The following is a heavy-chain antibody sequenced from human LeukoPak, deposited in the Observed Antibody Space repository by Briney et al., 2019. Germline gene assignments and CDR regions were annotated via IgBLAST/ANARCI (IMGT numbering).Heavy chain of an antibody. Sequence: ASVKVSCKTSGFTFTSYGISWMRQAPGQGLEWMAWISANNGDTHYAQRLQGRVTLTTDTSTGTAYMEVRSLRSDDKAVYYCARKGMGSAVDFWGQGTLVTVSS. D-gene: IGHD3-10*01. CDR2: ISANNGDT. CDR3: ARKGMGSAVDF. CDR1: GFTFTSYG. V-gene: IGHV1-18*04. J-gene: IGHJ4*01.